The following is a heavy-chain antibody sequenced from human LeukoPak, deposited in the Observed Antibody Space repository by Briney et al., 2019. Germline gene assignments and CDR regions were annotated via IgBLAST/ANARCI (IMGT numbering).Heavy chain of an antibody. CDR1: GYTFTSYG. J-gene: IGHJ6*03. Sequence: ASVKVSCKASGYTFTSYGISWVRQAPGQGLEWMGWISAYNGNTNYAQKLQGRVTMTTDTSTSTAYMELSRLRSDDTAVYYCARGPEGEAAAKYYYYYMDVWGKGTTVTVSS. D-gene: IGHD6-13*01. V-gene: IGHV1-18*01. CDR2: ISAYNGNT. CDR3: ARGPEGEAAAKYYYYYMDV.